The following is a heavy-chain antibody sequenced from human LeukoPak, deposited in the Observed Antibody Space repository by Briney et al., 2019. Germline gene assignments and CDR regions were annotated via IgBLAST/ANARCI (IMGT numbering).Heavy chain of an antibody. V-gene: IGHV4-38-2*01. CDR2: IFHTGST. Sequence: SEILSLTCAVSGYSISTGYFWGWIRQSPGQGLEWIGSIFHTGSTSYNPSFKSRVTLSVDTSKNEFSLKLTSVTATDTAIYYCASPRGTYIDYWGQGTPVTVSS. J-gene: IGHJ4*02. CDR1: GYSISTGYF. D-gene: IGHD3-16*01. CDR3: ASPRGTYIDY.